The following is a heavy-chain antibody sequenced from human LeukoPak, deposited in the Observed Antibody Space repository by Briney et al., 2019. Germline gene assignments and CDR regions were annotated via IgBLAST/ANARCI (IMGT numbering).Heavy chain of an antibody. J-gene: IGHJ4*02. D-gene: IGHD3-10*01. V-gene: IGHV3-48*04. CDR3: ASYRMVRGVPIDY. Sequence: PGGSLRLSCAASAFTFNCYSLHWVRQDPGKGLEGVSYISSSGSTINYAGSVKGRFTISRDNAKNSLYLQMNSLRAEDTAVYYCASYRMVRGVPIDYWGQGTLVTVSS. CDR2: ISSSGSTI. CDR1: AFTFNCYS.